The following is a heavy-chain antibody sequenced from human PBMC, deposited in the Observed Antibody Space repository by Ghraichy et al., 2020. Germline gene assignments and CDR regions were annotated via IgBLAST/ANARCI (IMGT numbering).Heavy chain of an antibody. CDR2: ISGSGGST. V-gene: IGHV3-23*01. J-gene: IGHJ6*02. CDR1: GFTFSSYA. CDR3: AKVVPNSSGWLPYYYGMDV. Sequence: GGSLRLSCAASGFTFSSYAMSWVRQAPGKGLEWVTAISGSGGSTYYADYVKGRFTISRDNSKNTLYLQMNSLRAEDTDVYYCAKVVPNSSGWLPYYYGMDVWCQGTTVTVSS. D-gene: IGHD6-19*01.